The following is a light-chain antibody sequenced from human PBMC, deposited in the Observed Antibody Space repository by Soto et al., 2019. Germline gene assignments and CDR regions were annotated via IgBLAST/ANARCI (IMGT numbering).Light chain of an antibody. CDR2: DNN. J-gene: IGLJ1*01. Sequence: QSVLTQPPSVSGAPGRRVTISCTRSSSNIGAGYDVNWYQHVPGTAPKLLIYDNNNRPSGVPDRFSGSKSGTSASLAITGLQAEDEADYYCQSYDSGLSSYIFGTGTKVTVL. CDR3: QSYDSGLSSYI. V-gene: IGLV1-40*01. CDR1: SSNIGAGYD.